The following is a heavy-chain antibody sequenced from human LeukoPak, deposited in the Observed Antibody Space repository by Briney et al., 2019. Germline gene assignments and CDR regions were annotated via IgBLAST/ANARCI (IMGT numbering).Heavy chain of an antibody. Sequence: PGGSLRLSCVASGFTFSSYSMNWVRQAPGKGLEWVSSITRSSNYIYYADSVKGRFTISRDNSKNTLYLQMNSLRAEDTAVYYCAKDRPHSGSYWGAVDYWGQGTLVTVSS. CDR1: GFTFSSYS. CDR3: AKDRPHSGSYWGAVDY. D-gene: IGHD1-26*01. V-gene: IGHV3-21*01. J-gene: IGHJ4*02. CDR2: ITRSSNYI.